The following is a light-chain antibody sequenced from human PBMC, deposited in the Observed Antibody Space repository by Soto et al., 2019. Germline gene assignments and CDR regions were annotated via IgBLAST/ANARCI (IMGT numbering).Light chain of an antibody. CDR2: AAS. J-gene: IGKJ1*01. CDR1: QSVSLH. Sequence: VVPPSPGTLYESLRERATLYCRASQSVSLHLAWYQQKPGQPPRLLIYAASTRATDVPARFSGGGSETEFTLTISSLQSEDFAVYFCQQYNIWPLWTVGQGTKVDI. V-gene: IGKV3-15*01. CDR3: QQYNIWPLWT.